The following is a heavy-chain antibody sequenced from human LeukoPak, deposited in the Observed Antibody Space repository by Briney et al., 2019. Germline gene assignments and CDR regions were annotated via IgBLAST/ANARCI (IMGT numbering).Heavy chain of an antibody. J-gene: IGHJ3*02. CDR2: IYPGDSDT. CDR1: GYTFTSYW. V-gene: IGHV5-51*07. D-gene: IGHD2-2*01. CDR3: ASGYCSSTSCAHDAFDI. Sequence: GESLKISCKGSGYTFTSYWIGWVHQMPGKGLEWMGIIYPGDSDTRYSPSFQGQVTISADKSISTAYLQWSSLKASDTAMYYCASGYCSSTSCAHDAFDIWGQGTMVTVSS.